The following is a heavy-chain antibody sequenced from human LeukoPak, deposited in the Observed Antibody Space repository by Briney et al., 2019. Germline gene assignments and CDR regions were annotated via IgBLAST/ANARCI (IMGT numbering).Heavy chain of an antibody. J-gene: IGHJ5*02. CDR2: ISGSGDNI. V-gene: IGHV3-23*01. CDR1: GFTFSNSV. CDR3: AKGTSPFDP. Sequence: GGSLRLSCAASGFTFSNSVMSWVRQAPGKGLEWVSLISGSGDNIYYVDSVKGRFTISRDNSKNTLCLQMNSLRAEDTAVYFCAKGTSPFDPWGQGTLVTVSS.